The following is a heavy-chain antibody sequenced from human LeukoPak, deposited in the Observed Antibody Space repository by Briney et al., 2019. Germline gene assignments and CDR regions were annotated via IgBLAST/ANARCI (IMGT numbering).Heavy chain of an antibody. D-gene: IGHD3-10*01. CDR2: IYYSGST. J-gene: IGHJ5*02. CDR1: GGSISSGDYY. Sequence: PSETLSLTCTVSGGSISSGDYYWSWIRQPPGKGLEWIEYIYYSGSTYYNPSLKSRVTLSVHQSKNQLSLKLTSVTAADTAVYYCAREYYYGSGSYYNWFDPWGQGTLVTVSS. CDR3: AREYYYGSGSYYNWFDP. V-gene: IGHV4-30-4*01.